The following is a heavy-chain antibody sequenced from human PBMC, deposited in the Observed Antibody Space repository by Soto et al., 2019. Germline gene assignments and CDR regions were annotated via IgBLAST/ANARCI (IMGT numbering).Heavy chain of an antibody. CDR1: GGTFSSYT. J-gene: IGHJ3*01. CDR2: IIPVLGLT. D-gene: IGHD2-2*01. CDR3: ARDQFCTGTSCCQVFDV. V-gene: IGHV1-69*08. Sequence: QVQLVQSGAEVKKPGSSVQVSCKASGGTFSSYTISWVRQAPGQGLEWMGRIIPVLGLTNYAQRFQGRVTISADESTSTIYMELSSLKSEDTAVYFCARDQFCTGTSCCQVFDVWGQGTMVSVSP.